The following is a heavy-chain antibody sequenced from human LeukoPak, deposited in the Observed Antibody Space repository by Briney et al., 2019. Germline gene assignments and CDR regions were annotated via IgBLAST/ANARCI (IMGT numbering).Heavy chain of an antibody. CDR2: ISGSSTTI. J-gene: IGHJ4*02. CDR3: ARGSIPPGY. Sequence: PGGSLRLSCVASGFTSSSYEMNWVRQAPGKGLEWLAEISGSSTTIYNTDSVKGRFTISRDNSKNSVYLQMNSLRAEDTAVYYCARGSIPPGYWGQGTLVTVSS. V-gene: IGHV3-48*03. CDR1: GFTSSSYE. D-gene: IGHD2-21*01.